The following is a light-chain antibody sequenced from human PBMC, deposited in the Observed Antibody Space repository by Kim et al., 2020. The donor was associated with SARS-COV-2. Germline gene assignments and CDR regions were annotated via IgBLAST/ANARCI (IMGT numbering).Light chain of an antibody. CDR2: GAS. J-gene: IGKJ1*01. CDR1: QSVSSNY. V-gene: IGKV3-20*01. Sequence: LSPGEMATLSCRASQSVSSNYLAWYQQKPGQAPRLLVYGASSRATGIPDRFSGSGSGTDFSLTISRLEPEDFAVYYCQQYASSRTFGQGAKVDIK. CDR3: QQYASSRT.